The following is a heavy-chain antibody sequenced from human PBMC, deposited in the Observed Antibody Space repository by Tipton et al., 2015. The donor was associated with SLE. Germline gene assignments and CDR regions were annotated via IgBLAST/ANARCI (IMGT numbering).Heavy chain of an antibody. J-gene: IGHJ4*02. CDR1: GFNFRAYM. V-gene: IGHV3-7*04. CDR3: ARGDANSGDY. Sequence: SLRLSCVASGFNFRAYMMTWFRQAPGKGLEWVANINQDGSEKNYVDSVRGRFTISRDNANNSLYLQMNSLRDEDTAVYYCARGDANSGDYWGQGTLATVSS. D-gene: IGHD5-24*01. CDR2: INQDGSEK.